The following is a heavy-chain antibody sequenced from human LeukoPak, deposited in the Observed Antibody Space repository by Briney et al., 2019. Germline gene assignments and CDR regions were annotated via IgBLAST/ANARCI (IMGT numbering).Heavy chain of an antibody. CDR1: GGSISSYY. Sequence: SETLSLTCTVSGGSISSYYWSWIRQPAGKGLEWIGRIYTSGSTNYNPSLKSRVTMSVDTSKNQFSLKLSSVTAADTAVYYCARGGGGYCSSTSCYSPDYWGQGTLVTVSS. D-gene: IGHD2-2*01. J-gene: IGHJ4*02. CDR2: IYTSGST. V-gene: IGHV4-4*07. CDR3: ARGGGGYCSSTSCYSPDY.